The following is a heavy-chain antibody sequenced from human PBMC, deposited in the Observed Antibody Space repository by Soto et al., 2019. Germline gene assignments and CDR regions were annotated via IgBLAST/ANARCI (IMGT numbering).Heavy chain of an antibody. CDR1: GGSFSGYY. CDR3: ARGPRNYYGSGSYRRVYFDY. CDR2: INHSGST. V-gene: IGHV4-34*01. D-gene: IGHD3-10*01. J-gene: IGHJ4*02. Sequence: SSETLSLTCAVYGGSFSGYYWGWIRQPPGKGLEWIGEINHSGSTNYNPSLKSRVTISVDTSKNQFSLKLSSVTAADTAVYYCARGPRNYYGSGSYRRVYFDYWGQGTLVTVSS.